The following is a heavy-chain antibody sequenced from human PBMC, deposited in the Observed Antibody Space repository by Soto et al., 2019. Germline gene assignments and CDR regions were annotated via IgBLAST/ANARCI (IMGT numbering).Heavy chain of an antibody. Sequence: SETLSLTCTVSGGSISSYYWSWIRQPPGKGLEWIGYIYYSGSTNYNPSLKSRVTISVDTSKNQFSLKLSSVTAADTAVYYGATTLTTVTTTFDIWGQGTMVTVSS. CDR3: ATTLTTVTTTFDI. CDR1: GGSISSYY. V-gene: IGHV4-59*08. D-gene: IGHD4-17*01. CDR2: IYYSGST. J-gene: IGHJ3*02.